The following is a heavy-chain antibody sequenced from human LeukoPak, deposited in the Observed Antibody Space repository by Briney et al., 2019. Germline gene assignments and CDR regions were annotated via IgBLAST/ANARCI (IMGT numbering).Heavy chain of an antibody. CDR3: VRHTRRSPGDY. CDR2: IRDDGSDK. J-gene: IGHJ4*02. D-gene: IGHD1-26*01. CDR1: GFTFSSYW. Sequence: PGGSLRLSCAASGFTFSSYWMTWVRQAPGKGLEWMANIRDDGSDKYYVDSVKGRLTISRDNAQNTLLLQMDSLRVEDTAVYYCVRHTRRSPGDYWGQGTLVTVST. V-gene: IGHV3-7*01.